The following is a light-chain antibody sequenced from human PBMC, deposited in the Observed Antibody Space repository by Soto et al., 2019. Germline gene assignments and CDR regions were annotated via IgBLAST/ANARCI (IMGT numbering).Light chain of an antibody. Sequence: EIVLTQSPGTLSLSPGERATLFCRASQSGTSSSIAWHQQKPGQAPRLLIYGASSGATGIPDRFSASGSGTDFTLTIRRLESEDSAVYYCQHYGSSPGLTFGGGTKVEIK. J-gene: IGKJ4*01. CDR2: GAS. CDR3: QHYGSSPGLT. CDR1: QSGTSSS. V-gene: IGKV3-20*01.